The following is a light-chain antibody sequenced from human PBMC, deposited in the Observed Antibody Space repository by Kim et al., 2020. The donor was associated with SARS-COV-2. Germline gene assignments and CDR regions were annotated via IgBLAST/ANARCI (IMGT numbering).Light chain of an antibody. V-gene: IGLV1-40*01. CDR1: SSNIGAGYD. J-gene: IGLJ3*02. CDR3: QSYDSSLSAWV. CDR2: VNS. Sequence: RVTISCTGSSSNIGAGYDVHWYQQLPGTAPKLLIYVNSDRPSGVPDRFSGSKSGTSASLAITGLQAEDEADYYCQSYDSSLSAWVFGGGTKLTVL.